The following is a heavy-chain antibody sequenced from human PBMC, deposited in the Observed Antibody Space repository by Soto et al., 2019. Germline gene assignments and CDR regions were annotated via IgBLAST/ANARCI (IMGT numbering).Heavy chain of an antibody. CDR2: IYHSGST. D-gene: IGHD3-10*01. CDR3: ASLGYGSGSYARLHDDAFDT. J-gene: IGHJ3*02. Sequence: QVQLQESGPGLVKPSGTRSLTCAVSSGSISSSNWWSWVRQPPGKGLEWIGEIYHSGSTNYNPSLKSRATISVDKTMIQFYLKLSSVTAADTAVYYCASLGYGSGSYARLHDDAFDTWVQGAMITVST. CDR1: SGSISSSNW. V-gene: IGHV4-4*02.